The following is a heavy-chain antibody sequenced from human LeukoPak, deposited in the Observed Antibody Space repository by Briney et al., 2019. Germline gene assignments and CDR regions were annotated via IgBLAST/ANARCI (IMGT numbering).Heavy chain of an antibody. Sequence: GGSLRLSCAASGFTFSSYGMNWVRQAPGKGLEWVSYICDTRTTIYYADSVKGRFTISRDIAKNSLYLQMNSLRTEDTAVYYCAREYTGSDYFDYWGQGTLVTVSS. CDR2: ICDTRTTI. J-gene: IGHJ4*02. V-gene: IGHV3-48*03. CDR3: AREYTGSDYFDY. CDR1: GFTFSSYG. D-gene: IGHD5-12*01.